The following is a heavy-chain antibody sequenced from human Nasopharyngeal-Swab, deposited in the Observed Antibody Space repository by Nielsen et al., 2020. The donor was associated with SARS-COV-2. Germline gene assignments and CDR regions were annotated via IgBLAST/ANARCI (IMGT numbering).Heavy chain of an antibody. V-gene: IGHV3-53*01. J-gene: IGHJ4*02. CDR3: ARMDFIASRDY. CDR1: GFTFSSYA. Sequence: GVLRLSCAASGFTFSSYAMSWVRQAPGKGLEWVAVIYSRGETHYTDSVRGRFTISRDNSKNMVNLQLNSLRAEDTAVYYCARMDFIASRDYWGQGTLVTVSS. CDR2: IYSRGET. D-gene: IGHD6-13*01.